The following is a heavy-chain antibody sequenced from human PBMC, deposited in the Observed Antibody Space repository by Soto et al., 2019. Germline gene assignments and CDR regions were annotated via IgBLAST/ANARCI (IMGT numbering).Heavy chain of an antibody. CDR1: GGSISSYY. J-gene: IGHJ4*02. D-gene: IGHD5-12*01. CDR2: IYNSGST. V-gene: IGHV4-59*01. CDR3: ARGRDGYNSY. Sequence: QVQLQESGPGLVKPSATLSLTCTVSGGSISSYYWSWIRQSPGKGLEWIGYIYNSGSTNYNPSLKSRVTISVDTSKNQFSLKLSSVTAADTAVYYCARGRDGYNSYWGQGTLVTVSS.